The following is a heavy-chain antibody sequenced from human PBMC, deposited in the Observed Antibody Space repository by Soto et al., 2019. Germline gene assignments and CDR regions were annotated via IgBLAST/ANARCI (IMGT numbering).Heavy chain of an antibody. V-gene: IGHV3-21*06. D-gene: IGHD3-9*01. Sequence: DVQLVESGGGLVKPGGSLRLSCAASGFIFSSHNMNWVRQAPGKGLEWVPSITGSSSYIFYADSVKGRFTISRDNAKNTVYLQVNSLRAEDTGVYYCARLVASETGYGMDVWGQGTTVTVSS. J-gene: IGHJ6*02. CDR3: ARLVASETGYGMDV. CDR2: ITGSSSYI. CDR1: GFIFSSHN.